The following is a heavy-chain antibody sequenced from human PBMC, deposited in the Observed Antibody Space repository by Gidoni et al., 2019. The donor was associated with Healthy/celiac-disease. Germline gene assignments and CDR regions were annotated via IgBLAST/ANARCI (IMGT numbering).Heavy chain of an antibody. CDR3: ARDEFPHY. V-gene: IGHV4-34*01. J-gene: IGHJ4*02. D-gene: IGHD3-10*01. Sequence: QVQLQQWGAGLLKPSATLSLTCAVYGGSFSGYYWSWIRQPPGKGLEWIGEINHSGSTNYNPSLKSRVTISVDTSKNQFSLKLSSVTAADTAVYYCARDEFPHYWGQGTLVTVSS. CDR2: INHSGST. CDR1: GGSFSGYY.